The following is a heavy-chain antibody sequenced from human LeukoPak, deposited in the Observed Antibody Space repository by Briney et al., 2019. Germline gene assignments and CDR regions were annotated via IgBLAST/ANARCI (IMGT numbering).Heavy chain of an antibody. CDR3: AKVFSSSSLDY. D-gene: IGHD6-6*01. J-gene: IGHJ4*02. CDR1: GFTFDDYA. Sequence: PGGSLRLSCAASGFTFDDYAMHWVRQAPGKGLEWVSLISWDGGSTYYADSVKGRFTISRDNSKNSLYLQMNSLRAEDTALYYCAKVFSSSSLDYWSQGTLVTVSS. CDR2: ISWDGGST. V-gene: IGHV3-43D*04.